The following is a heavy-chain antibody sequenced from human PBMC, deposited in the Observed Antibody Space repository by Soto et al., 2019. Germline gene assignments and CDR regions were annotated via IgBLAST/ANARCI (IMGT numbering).Heavy chain of an antibody. D-gene: IGHD6-19*01. Sequence: SETLSLTCTVSCGSISSSSYYWGWIRQPPGKGLEWIGSIYYSGSTYYNPSLKSRVTISVDTSKNQFSLKLSSVAAADTAVYYCARHFPSYSSGWLGNYYYYYYMDVWGKGTTVTVSS. CDR2: IYYSGST. CDR3: ARHFPSYSSGWLGNYYYYYYMDV. CDR1: CGSISSSSYY. J-gene: IGHJ6*03. V-gene: IGHV4-39*01.